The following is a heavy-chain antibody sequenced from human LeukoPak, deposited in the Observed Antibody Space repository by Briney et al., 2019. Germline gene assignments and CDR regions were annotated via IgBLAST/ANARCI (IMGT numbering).Heavy chain of an antibody. Sequence: GGSLRLSCAASGFTFSSYWMSWVRQAPGRGLEWVANIKQDESEKFYVDSVMGRFTISRDNAKNSLYLQMNGLRAEDTAVYYCARDKVVGASSLDYWGQGTLVTVSS. CDR1: GFTFSSYW. V-gene: IGHV3-7*04. D-gene: IGHD1-26*01. CDR2: IKQDESEK. J-gene: IGHJ4*02. CDR3: ARDKVVGASSLDY.